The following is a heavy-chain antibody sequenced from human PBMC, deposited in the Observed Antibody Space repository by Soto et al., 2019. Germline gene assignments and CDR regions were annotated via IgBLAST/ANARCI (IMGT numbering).Heavy chain of an antibody. J-gene: IGHJ4*02. CDR3: ASDFVGYELTVTTEEFGRL. CDR1: GHTFSGYY. CDR2: VNPNSGGT. Sequence: QEQLVQSGPDIKKPGASVKVSCKASGHTFSGYYFHWVRQAPGQGMEWMGWVNPNSGGTHHAKKCKRRVSMTRDTALSAVYMERRSLTPDDMAVYFCASDFVGYELTVTTEEFGRLWGQGTLVTVSS. D-gene: IGHD2-2*01. V-gene: IGHV1-2*02.